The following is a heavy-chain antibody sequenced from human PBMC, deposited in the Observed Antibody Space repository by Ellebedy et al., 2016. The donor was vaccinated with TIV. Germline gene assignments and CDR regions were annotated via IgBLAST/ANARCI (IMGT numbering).Heavy chain of an antibody. V-gene: IGHV4-59*12. Sequence: MPSETLSLTCTVSGVSITTNYWSWIRQTPGKGLEWIGYIYYGGGTNYNPSLKSRVTLSLDTSKNHFSLNLTSVTAAVTAVYYCARPYGSGWLGRSAFDIWGQGTLVTVSS. CDR3: ARPYGSGWLGRSAFDI. CDR1: GVSITTNY. CDR2: IYYGGGT. D-gene: IGHD6-19*01. J-gene: IGHJ3*02.